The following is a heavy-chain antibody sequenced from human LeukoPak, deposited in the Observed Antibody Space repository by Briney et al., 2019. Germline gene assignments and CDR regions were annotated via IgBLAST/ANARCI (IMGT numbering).Heavy chain of an antibody. J-gene: IGHJ6*03. D-gene: IGHD3-16*01. Sequence: SETLSLTCTVSGVSISSSNSYWGWIRQPPGKGLEWIGSIYYSGDTYYNASLKSQVTISVDTSKNQFSLKLRSVPAADTAVYYCARETSQKGAHYMDVWGKGTTVTISS. CDR2: IYYSGDT. CDR1: GVSISSSNSY. CDR3: ARETSQKGAHYMDV. V-gene: IGHV4-39*07.